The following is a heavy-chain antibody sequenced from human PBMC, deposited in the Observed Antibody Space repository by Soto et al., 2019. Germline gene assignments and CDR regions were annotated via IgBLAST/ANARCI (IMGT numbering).Heavy chain of an antibody. J-gene: IGHJ4*02. CDR2: ISGSGSST. V-gene: IGHV3-23*01. CDR1: GFTFSDYA. Sequence: LRLSCAASGFTFSDYAMTWVRQAPGKGLEWVSSISGSGSSTSYADSVKGRFTMSRDNSKNTLYLQMSSLRAEDTAVYYCAKGGEYSGSQHSDYWGQGTLVTVSS. D-gene: IGHD1-26*01. CDR3: AKGGEYSGSQHSDY.